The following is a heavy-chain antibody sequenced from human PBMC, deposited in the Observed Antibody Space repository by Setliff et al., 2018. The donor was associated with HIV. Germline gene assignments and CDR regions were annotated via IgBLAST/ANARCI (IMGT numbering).Heavy chain of an antibody. CDR3: TREFFY. CDR1: GDFISSGNFH. CDR2: IYTRGSV. Sequence: TSETLSLTCTVSGDFISSGNFHWNWIRQPAGKGPEWIGLIYTRGSVSYNPSLMSRVTISLDTSKNQLSLKLSSVTAADPAVYYCTREFFYWGQGILVTVSS. D-gene: IGHD3-3*01. V-gene: IGHV4-61*02. J-gene: IGHJ4*02.